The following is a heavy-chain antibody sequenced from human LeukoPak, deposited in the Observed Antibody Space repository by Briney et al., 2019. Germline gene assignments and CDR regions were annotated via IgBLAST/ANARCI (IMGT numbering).Heavy chain of an antibody. V-gene: IGHV3-21*01. CDR3: ARARITGTTLPVDY. CDR1: GFTFSSYS. CDR2: ISSSSSYI. J-gene: IGHJ4*02. Sequence: GGSLRLSCAASGFTFSSYSMNWVRQAPGKGLEWVSTISSSSSYIYYADSVKGRFTISRDHAKNSLYLQRNSLRAEDTAVYYCARARITGTTLPVDYWGQGTLVTVSS. D-gene: IGHD1-20*01.